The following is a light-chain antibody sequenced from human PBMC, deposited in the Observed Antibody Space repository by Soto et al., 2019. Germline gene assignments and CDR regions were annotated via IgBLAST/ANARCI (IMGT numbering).Light chain of an antibody. J-gene: IGLJ2*01. V-gene: IGLV2-14*01. CDR2: DVS. Sequence: QSALTQPASVSGSPGQSITISCTGTSSDVGGYNYVSWYQQHPGKAPKLMIYDVSNRPSGVSNRFSDSKSGNTASLTITGLQAEDEADYYCSSYTSSSTLDVVFGEGTTLTVL. CDR3: SSYTSSSTLDVV. CDR1: SSDVGGYNY.